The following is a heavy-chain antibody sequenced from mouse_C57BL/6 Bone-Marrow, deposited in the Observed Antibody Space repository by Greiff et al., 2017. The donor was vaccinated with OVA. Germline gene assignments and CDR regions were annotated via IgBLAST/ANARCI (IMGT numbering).Heavy chain of an antibody. CDR1: GFTFSSYA. CDR2: ISSGGDYI. V-gene: IGHV5-9-1*02. CDR3: TRGTGYWYFDV. J-gene: IGHJ1*03. Sequence: EVQLVESGEGLVKPGGSLKLSCAASGFTFSSYAMSWVRQTPEKRLEWVAYISSGGDYIYYADTVKGRFTISRDSARNTLYLQMSSLKSEDRAMYYCTRGTGYWYFDVWGKGTTVTVSS. D-gene: IGHD3-3*01.